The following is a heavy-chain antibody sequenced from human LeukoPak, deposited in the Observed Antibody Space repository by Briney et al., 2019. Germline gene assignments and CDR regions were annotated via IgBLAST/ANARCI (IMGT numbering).Heavy chain of an antibody. CDR3: ARSDDYGDYVSWII. Sequence: SETLSLTCTVSGGSISSSSYYSGWIRHPPGKGLGWIGSIHYSGSTYYNPSLKSRVTISVDTSKNQFSLKLSSVTAADTAVYYCARSDDYGDYVSWIIWGQGTLVTVSS. CDR2: IHYSGST. D-gene: IGHD4-17*01. J-gene: IGHJ4*02. V-gene: IGHV4-39*01. CDR1: GGSISSSSYY.